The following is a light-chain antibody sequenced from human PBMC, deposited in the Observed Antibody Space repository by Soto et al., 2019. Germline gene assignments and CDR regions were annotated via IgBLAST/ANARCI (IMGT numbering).Light chain of an antibody. CDR3: QQSYSTPST. Sequence: DIQMTQSPSSLSASVGDRVTITCRASQTISTYLNWYQQTPGKAPKLLIYVASSLQSGVPSRFSGRGSGTDFTLTISSLQPEDFATYFCQQSYSTPSTFGQGTKLEIK. CDR1: QTISTY. J-gene: IGKJ2*01. CDR2: VAS. V-gene: IGKV1-39*01.